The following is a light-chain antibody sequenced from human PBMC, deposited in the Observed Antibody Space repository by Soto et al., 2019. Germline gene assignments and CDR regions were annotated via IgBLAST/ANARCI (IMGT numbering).Light chain of an antibody. Sequence: QSVLTQPPSASGTPGQRVTISCSGSSSNIGSNYVYWYQQFPGTAPKLLIYRNNQRPSGVPDRFSGSKSGTSASLAISGLWSEDEADYYCAAWDDSLSGPEFGGGTKVTVL. CDR2: RNN. CDR3: AAWDDSLSGPE. J-gene: IGLJ3*02. V-gene: IGLV1-47*03. CDR1: SSNIGSNY.